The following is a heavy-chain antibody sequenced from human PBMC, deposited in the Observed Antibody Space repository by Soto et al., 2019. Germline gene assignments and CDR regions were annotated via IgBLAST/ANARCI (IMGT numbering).Heavy chain of an antibody. Sequence: QVQLVQSGAEVKKPGSSVKVSCKSSGGTYSPYTINWVRQAPGQGLEWMGRIIPFLGVTNYGLKFQARVTITADKATNTAYMELRGLRFEDTAVYYCARDLESSVSTWLFGGLWGRGTLVTVSS. J-gene: IGHJ4*02. CDR1: GGTYSPYT. CDR2: IIPFLGVT. CDR3: ARDLESSVSTWLFGGL. V-gene: IGHV1-69*08. D-gene: IGHD3-22*01.